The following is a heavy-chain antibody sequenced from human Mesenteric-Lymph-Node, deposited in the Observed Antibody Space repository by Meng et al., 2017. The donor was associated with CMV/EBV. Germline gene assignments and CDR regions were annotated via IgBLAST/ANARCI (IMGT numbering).Heavy chain of an antibody. CDR1: GGTFSSYA. J-gene: IGHJ4*02. D-gene: IGHD1-26*01. CDR2: IIPIFGTA. CDR3: ARDPEWELLRPHHFAY. V-gene: IGHV1-69*05. Sequence: SVKVSCKASGGTFSSYAISWVRQAPGQGLEWMGGIIPIFGTANYAQKFQGRVTITTDESTSTAYMELSSLRSEDTAVYYCARDPEWELLRPHHFAYWGQGTLVTVSS.